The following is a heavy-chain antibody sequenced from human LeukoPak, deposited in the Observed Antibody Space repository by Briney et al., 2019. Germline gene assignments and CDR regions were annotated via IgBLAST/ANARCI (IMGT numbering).Heavy chain of an antibody. CDR3: VNGLAAAGSWYGMDV. D-gene: IGHD6-13*01. Sequence: GRSLRLPCAASGFTFSSYGMHWVRQAPGKGLEWEAVIWYDGSNKYYADSVKGRFTISRDNSKNTLYLQMNSLRAEDTAVYYCVNGLAAAGSWYGMDVWGQGTTVTVSS. CDR1: GFTFSSYG. J-gene: IGHJ6*02. CDR2: IWYDGSNK. V-gene: IGHV3-33*01.